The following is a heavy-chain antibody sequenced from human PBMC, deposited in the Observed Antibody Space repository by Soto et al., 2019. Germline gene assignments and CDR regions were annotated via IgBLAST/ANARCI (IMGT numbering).Heavy chain of an antibody. D-gene: IGHD1-7*01. CDR3: ARGITGTTTGSYYHYGMAF. V-gene: IGHV1-3*01. Sequence: GASVKVSCKASGYTFTSYAMHWVRQAPGQRLEWMGWINAGNGNTKYSQKFQGRVTITRDTSASTAYMELSSLRSEDTAVYYCARGITGTTTGSYYHYGMAFWGQGTTVTVSS. CDR1: GYTFTSYA. CDR2: INAGNGNT. J-gene: IGHJ6*02.